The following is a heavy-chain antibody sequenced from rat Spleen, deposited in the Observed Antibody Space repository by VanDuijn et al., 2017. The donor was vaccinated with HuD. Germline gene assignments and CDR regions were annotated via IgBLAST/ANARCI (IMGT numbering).Heavy chain of an antibody. CDR3: ARDGGIYYYSSYVNWFAY. V-gene: IGHV2-43*01. CDR1: GFSLTSYH. D-gene: IGHD1-2*01. CDR2: IWTGGST. J-gene: IGHJ3*01. Sequence: QVQLKESGPGLVQPSQTLSLTCTVSGFSLTSYHVSWVRQPPGKGLEWMGAIWTGGSTAYNSFFKSRLSISRDTSKSQVFLKMNSLQTEDTATYYCARDGGIYYYSSYVNWFAYWGQGTLVTVSS.